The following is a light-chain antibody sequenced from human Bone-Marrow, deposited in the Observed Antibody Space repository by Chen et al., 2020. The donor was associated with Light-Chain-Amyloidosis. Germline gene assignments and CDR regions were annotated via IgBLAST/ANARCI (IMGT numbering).Light chain of an antibody. Sequence: EIVLTQSPGTLSLSPGEGANLSCRASQTISSNYLTWYQQKFGQTPRLLIYGSSSRATGIPDRLTGSGSGTDLTLTLNRLVPEDFAMDYCQQYGTSPLTFGGGTKVEIK. CDR2: GSS. V-gene: IGKV3-20*01. CDR3: QQYGTSPLT. CDR1: QTISSNY. J-gene: IGKJ4*01.